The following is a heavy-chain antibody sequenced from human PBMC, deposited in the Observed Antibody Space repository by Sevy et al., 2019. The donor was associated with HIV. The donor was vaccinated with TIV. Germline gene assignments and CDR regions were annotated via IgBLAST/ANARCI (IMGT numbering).Heavy chain of an antibody. J-gene: IGHJ4*02. V-gene: IGHV3-49*03. Sequence: GGSLRLSCTTSGFTFDDYAMSWFRQAPGKGLEWVAFITRNSYEAYGGTTDYAASVKGRFIISRDDSKSIAYLQMNSLKTEDTAVYYCTRGLATADTPEYYFDYWGQRILVTVSS. CDR1: GFTFDDYA. D-gene: IGHD5-12*01. CDR2: ITRNSYEAYGGTT. CDR3: TRGLATADTPEYYFDY.